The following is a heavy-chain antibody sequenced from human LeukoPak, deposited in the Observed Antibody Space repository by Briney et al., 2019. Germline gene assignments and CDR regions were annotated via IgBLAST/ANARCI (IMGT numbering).Heavy chain of an antibody. V-gene: IGHV1-69*06. CDR1: GGTFSSYA. D-gene: IGHD3-22*01. CDR2: IIPIFGTA. Sequence: SVKVSCKASGGTFSSYAISWVRQAPGQGLEWMGGIIPIFGTANYAQKFQGRVTITADKSTSTAYMELSSLRSEDTAVYYCARDGRRYYDSSGYYSFDYWGQGTLVTVSS. J-gene: IGHJ4*02. CDR3: ARDGRRYYDSSGYYSFDY.